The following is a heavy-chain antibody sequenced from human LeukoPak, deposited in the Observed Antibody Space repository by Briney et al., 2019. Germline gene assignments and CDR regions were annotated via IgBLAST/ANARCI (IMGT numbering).Heavy chain of an antibody. D-gene: IGHD6-13*01. Sequence: ASVKVSCKASGGTFISYAISWVRQAPGQGLEWMGGIIPIFGTANYAQKFQGRVTITADESTSTAYMEVSSLRSEDTAVYYCATDPFPAIAAAGNLEDYWGQGTLVTVSS. CDR2: IIPIFGTA. J-gene: IGHJ4*02. CDR3: ATDPFPAIAAAGNLEDY. V-gene: IGHV1-69*13. CDR1: GGTFISYA.